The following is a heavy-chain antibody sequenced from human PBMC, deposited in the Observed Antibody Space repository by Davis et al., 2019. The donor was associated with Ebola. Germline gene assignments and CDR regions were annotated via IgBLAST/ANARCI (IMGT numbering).Heavy chain of an antibody. J-gene: IGHJ4*02. CDR1: GFSVRPSGVG. V-gene: IGHV2-5*01. D-gene: IGHD6-6*01. CDR3: AREFQLARAFDH. Sequence: SGPTLVKPTQTLTLTCTFSGFSVRPSGVGVAWIRQPPGKALEWLALVYSIDDERYNPSLKDRLTITKDPSENKVVLTITNVDPLNTATYYCAREFQLARAFDHWGQGTLVTVSS. CDR2: VYSIDDE.